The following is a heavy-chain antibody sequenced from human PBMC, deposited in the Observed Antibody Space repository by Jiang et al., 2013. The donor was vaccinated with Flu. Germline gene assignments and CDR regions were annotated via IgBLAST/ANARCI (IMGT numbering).Heavy chain of an antibody. J-gene: IGHJ4*02. D-gene: IGHD5-18*01. CDR2: INVSGGST. Sequence: QLVESGAEVKKPGASVKVSCKASGYTFTSYYMHWVRQAPGQGLEWMGIINVSGGSTSSAQKFQGRVTMTRDTSTSTVYMELSSLRSEDTAVYYCARGLKGRIQYSYVYTGPVGDYWGQGTLVTVSS. CDR3: ARGLKGRIQYSYVYTGPVGDY. V-gene: IGHV1-46*01. CDR1: GYTFTSYY.